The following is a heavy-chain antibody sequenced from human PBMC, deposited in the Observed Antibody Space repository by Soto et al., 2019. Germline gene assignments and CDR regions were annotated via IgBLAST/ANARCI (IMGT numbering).Heavy chain of an antibody. CDR3: ARSAGEFDY. CDR1: GGSVSSGGYY. V-gene: IGHV4-61*08. Sequence: PSETLSLTCTVSGGSVSSGGYYWSWIRQPPGKGLEWIGYIYYSGSTNYNPSLKSRVTISVDTSKNQFSLKLSSVTAADTAVYYCARSAGEFDYWGQGTLVTVSS. CDR2: IYYSGST. J-gene: IGHJ4*02. D-gene: IGHD3-16*01.